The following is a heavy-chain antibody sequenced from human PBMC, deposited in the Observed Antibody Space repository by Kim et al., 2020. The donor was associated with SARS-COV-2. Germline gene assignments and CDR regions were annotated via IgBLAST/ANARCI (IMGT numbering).Heavy chain of an antibody. CDR1: GGSISSSSYY. CDR3: ARQRGSGWELPEVVDY. D-gene: IGHD1-26*01. CDR2: IYYSGST. V-gene: IGHV4-39*01. Sequence: SETLSLTCTVSGGSISSSSYYWGWIRQPPGKGLEWIGSIYYSGSTYYNPSLKSRVTISVDTSKNQFSLKLSSVTAADTAVYYCARQRGSGWELPEVVDYWGQGTLVTVSS. J-gene: IGHJ4*02.